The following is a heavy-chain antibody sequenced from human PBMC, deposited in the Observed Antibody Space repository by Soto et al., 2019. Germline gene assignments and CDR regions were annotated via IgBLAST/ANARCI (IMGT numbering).Heavy chain of an antibody. D-gene: IGHD5-18*01. CDR2: IYYSGST. Sequence: PSETLSLTCTVSGGSISSGGYYWSWIRQHPGKGLEWIGYIYYSGSTYYNPSLKSRVTISVDTSKNQFSLKLSSVTAADTAVYYCARSRPGGNTGDYWGQGTLVTAPQ. J-gene: IGHJ4*02. CDR1: GGSISSGGYY. CDR3: ARSRPGGNTGDY. V-gene: IGHV4-31*03.